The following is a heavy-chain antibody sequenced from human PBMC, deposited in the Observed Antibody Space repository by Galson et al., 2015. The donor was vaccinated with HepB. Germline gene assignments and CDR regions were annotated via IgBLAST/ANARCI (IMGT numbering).Heavy chain of an antibody. CDR3: ARDGWYYDSWSGPLRGGYALDY. J-gene: IGHJ4*02. CDR1: GYTFTSYG. Sequence: SVKVSCKASGYTFTSYGISWVRQAPGQGLEWMGWISAYNGNTNYAQKLQGRVTMTTDTSTSTAYMELRSLRSDDTAVYYCARDGWYYDSWSGPLRGGYALDYWGQGTLVTVSS. CDR2: ISAYNGNT. D-gene: IGHD3-3*01. V-gene: IGHV1-18*01.